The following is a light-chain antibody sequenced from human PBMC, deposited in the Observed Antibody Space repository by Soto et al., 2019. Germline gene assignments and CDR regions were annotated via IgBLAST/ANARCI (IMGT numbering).Light chain of an antibody. CDR2: WAS. J-gene: IGKJ1*01. CDR3: QQDYSTPRT. Sequence: DIVMTQSPDSLAVSLGERATINCKSSQSVLYSSNNKNYLAWYQQKPGQPPKLLIYWASTRESGVPDRFSGSGSWTDFTLTISSLQAEDVAVYYCQQDYSTPRTFGQGTKVEIK. V-gene: IGKV4-1*01. CDR1: QSVLYSSNNKNY.